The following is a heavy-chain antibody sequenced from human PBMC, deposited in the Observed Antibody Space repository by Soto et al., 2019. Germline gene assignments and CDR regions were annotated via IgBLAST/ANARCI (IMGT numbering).Heavy chain of an antibody. CDR1: GFSFSSSA. Sequence: EVILLESGGHLVAPGESLRLSCVASGFSFSSSALTWVRQAPGKGLEWVADISGQGGTTYYADSVKGRFIISRDNSKNTLSMQMTNLRLEDTAVYYCAKENDYSIIESNWFDAWGPGTLVTVSS. J-gene: IGHJ5*02. CDR3: AKENDYSIIESNWFDA. CDR2: ISGQGGTT. D-gene: IGHD4-4*01. V-gene: IGHV3-23*01.